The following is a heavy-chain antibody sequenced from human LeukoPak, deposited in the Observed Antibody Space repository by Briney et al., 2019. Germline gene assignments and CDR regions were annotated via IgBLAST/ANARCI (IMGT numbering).Heavy chain of an antibody. V-gene: IGHV1-18*01. D-gene: IGHD3-22*01. CDR2: ISAYNGNT. J-gene: IGHJ4*02. CDR3: ARDRSPRHYYDTSDYHGAAHY. CDR1: GYTFTSYG. Sequence: ASVTVSCKASGYTFTSYGISWVRQAPGQGLEWMGWISAYNGNTNYAQKLQGRVTMTTDTSTSTAYMELRSLRSDDTAVYYCARDRSPRHYYDTSDYHGAAHYWGQGTLVTVSS.